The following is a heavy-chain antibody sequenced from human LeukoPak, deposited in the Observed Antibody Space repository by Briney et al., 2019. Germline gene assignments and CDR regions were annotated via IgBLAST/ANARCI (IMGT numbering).Heavy chain of an antibody. CDR1: GGSVSSGSYY. Sequence: PSETLSLTCTVSGGSVSSGSYYWSWIRQPPGKGLEWIGYIYYSGSTNYNPSLKSRVTISVDTSKNQFSLELSSVTAADTAVYYCAARQVGATRGSTPDYWGQGTLVTVSS. CDR3: AARQVGATRGSTPDY. CDR2: IYYSGST. V-gene: IGHV4-61*01. J-gene: IGHJ4*02. D-gene: IGHD1-26*01.